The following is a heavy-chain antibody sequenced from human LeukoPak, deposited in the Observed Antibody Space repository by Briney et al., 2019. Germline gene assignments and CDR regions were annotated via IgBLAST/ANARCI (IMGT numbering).Heavy chain of an antibody. J-gene: IGHJ4*02. D-gene: IGHD6-13*01. Sequence: GGSLRLSCAASGFTFSSYWMHWVRQAPGKRLVWVSRINSDGSSTSYADSVKGRFTISRDNAKNTLYLQMNSLRAEDTAVYYCASEGSSWHYFDYWGQGTLVTVSS. CDR3: ASEGSSWHYFDY. CDR1: GFTFSSYW. CDR2: INSDGSST. V-gene: IGHV3-74*01.